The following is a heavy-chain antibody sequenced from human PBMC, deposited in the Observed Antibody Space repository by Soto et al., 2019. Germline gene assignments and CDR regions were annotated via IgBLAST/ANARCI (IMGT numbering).Heavy chain of an antibody. D-gene: IGHD1-20*01. V-gene: IGHV1-18*01. CDR1: GYTFTSYG. Sequence: QVQLVQSGAEVKKPGASVKVSCKASGYTFTSYGLSWVRQAPGQGLEWMGWINAYNGNTKYVQKLQGRVTMTTDTSTSTAYMELRSLRSDDTSVYYCARDAAIGMNDYWGQGTLVTVSS. CDR2: INAYNGNT. CDR3: ARDAAIGMNDY. J-gene: IGHJ4*02.